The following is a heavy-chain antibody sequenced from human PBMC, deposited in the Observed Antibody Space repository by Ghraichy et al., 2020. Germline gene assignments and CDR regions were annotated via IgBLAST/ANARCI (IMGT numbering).Heavy chain of an antibody. V-gene: IGHV3-48*02. CDR3: ARLGYRYGYYYYDMDV. Sequence: GGSLRLSCAASGFTFSGYSMNWVRQAPGKGLEWVSHISSISGTIYYADSVKGRFTISRDNAKNSLYLQMSSLRDEDTAVYYCARLGYRYGYYYYDMDVWGQGTTVTVSS. CDR2: ISSISGTI. CDR1: GFTFSGYS. J-gene: IGHJ6*02. D-gene: IGHD5-18*01.